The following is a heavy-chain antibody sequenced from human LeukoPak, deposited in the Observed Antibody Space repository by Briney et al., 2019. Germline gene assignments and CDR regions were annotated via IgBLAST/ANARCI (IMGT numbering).Heavy chain of an antibody. Sequence: ASVKVSCKASGYTFTGYYMHWVRQAPGQGLEWMGWINPNSGGTNYAQKFQGRVTMTRDTSTSTVYMELSSLRSEDTAVYYCARSPRRAGYFDFWGQGTLVTVSS. V-gene: IGHV1-2*02. J-gene: IGHJ4*02. D-gene: IGHD6-19*01. CDR1: GYTFTGYY. CDR2: INPNSGGT. CDR3: ARSPRRAGYFDF.